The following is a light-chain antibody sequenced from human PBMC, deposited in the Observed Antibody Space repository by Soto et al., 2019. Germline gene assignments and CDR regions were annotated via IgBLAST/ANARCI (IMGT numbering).Light chain of an antibody. V-gene: IGKV3-15*01. J-gene: IGKJ5*01. Sequence: EIVLTQSPASLSVSPWERATLSCRASQSVRSKVAWYQQKPGQAPSLVLYDTYIRATGIPARFSGSGFGTEFTLTISSLQPEDFAVYYCEQYNNWFSITFGQGTRLEIK. CDR1: QSVRSK. CDR3: EQYNNWFSIT. CDR2: DTY.